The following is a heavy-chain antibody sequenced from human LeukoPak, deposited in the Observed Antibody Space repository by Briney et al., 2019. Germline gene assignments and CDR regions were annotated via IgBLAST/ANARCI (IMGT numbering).Heavy chain of an antibody. D-gene: IGHD3-22*01. Sequence: KPSETLSLTCTVSGGSLSRFYWAWIRQPAGRGLEWIGRIHSGGTTNYNPSLESRLTFSLDTSQNQFSLKLNSVTAADTAVYYCARQQLGSGYYLDSWGQGTLVTVSS. J-gene: IGHJ4*02. CDR1: GGSLSRFY. V-gene: IGHV4-4*07. CDR3: ARQQLGSGYYLDS. CDR2: IHSGGTT.